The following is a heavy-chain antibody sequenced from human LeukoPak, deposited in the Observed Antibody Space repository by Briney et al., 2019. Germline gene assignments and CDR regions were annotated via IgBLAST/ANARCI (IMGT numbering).Heavy chain of an antibody. CDR3: ARDGSAGEGDY. CDR2: IIPILGIA. J-gene: IGHJ4*02. V-gene: IGHV1-69*04. D-gene: IGHD7-27*01. Sequence: SVKVSCKASGGTFSSYAISWVRQAPGQGLEWMGRIIPILGIANYAQKFQGRVTITADKSTSTAYMELSSLRSEDTAVYYYARDGSAGEGDYWGQGTLVTVSS. CDR1: GGTFSSYA.